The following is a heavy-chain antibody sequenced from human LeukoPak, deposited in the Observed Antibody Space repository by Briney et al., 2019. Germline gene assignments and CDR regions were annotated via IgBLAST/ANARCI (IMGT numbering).Heavy chain of an antibody. V-gene: IGHV4-39*01. Sequence: PSETLSLTCTVSGGSISSSSYYWGWIRQPPGQGLEWIGSIYYSGSAYYNPSLKSRVTISVDTSNNQFSLKLSSVTAADTAVYYCARQLVVVVPAEFDYWGQGTLVTVSS. J-gene: IGHJ4*02. CDR2: IYYSGSA. CDR1: GGSISSSSYY. D-gene: IGHD2-2*01. CDR3: ARQLVVVVPAEFDY.